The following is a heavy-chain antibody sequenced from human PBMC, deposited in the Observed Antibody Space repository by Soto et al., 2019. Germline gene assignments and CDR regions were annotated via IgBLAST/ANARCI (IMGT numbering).Heavy chain of an antibody. CDR3: TRLLAGVASTWFDP. J-gene: IGHJ5*02. CDR2: LIPIFGPA. V-gene: IGHV1-69*01. D-gene: IGHD2-15*01. CDR1: GGNFSSYS. Sequence: QVQLVQSGAEVKKPGSSVKVSCKASGGNFSSYSVSWVRQAPGQGLGWMGGLIPIFGPANYAQKFQARATTTAVEPASTVYSELTSLRPKDTDVYYCTRLLAGVASTWFDPWGQGNLVTVPS.